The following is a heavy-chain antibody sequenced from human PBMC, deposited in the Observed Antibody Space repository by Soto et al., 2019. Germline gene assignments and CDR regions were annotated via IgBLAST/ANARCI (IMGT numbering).Heavy chain of an antibody. Sequence: ASVKVSCKVSGRTLTEVSMHWVRQAPGKGLEWMGGFDPEDGETIYAQKFQGGVTMTEDTSTDTAYMELSNLRSEDTAVYFCATASFYYFVPGTPKDYYHYMDVWGQGTTVTVSS. CDR2: FDPEDGET. J-gene: IGHJ6*03. V-gene: IGHV1-24*01. CDR1: GRTLTEVS. CDR3: ATASFYYFVPGTPKDYYHYMDV. D-gene: IGHD3-10*02.